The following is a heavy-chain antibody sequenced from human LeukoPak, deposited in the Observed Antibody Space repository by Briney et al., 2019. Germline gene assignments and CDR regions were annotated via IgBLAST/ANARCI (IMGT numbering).Heavy chain of an antibody. V-gene: IGHV3-30*02. CDR3: ARTVYDFWSGYSPIEP. CDR2: IRYDGSNK. CDR1: GFTFGSYG. D-gene: IGHD3-3*01. Sequence: PGGSLRLSCAASGFTFGSYGMHWVRQAPGKGPEWVAFIRYDGSNKYYADSVKGRFTISRDNSKNTLYLQMNSLQPEDTAVYYCARTVYDFWSGYSPIEPWGQGTLVTVSS. J-gene: IGHJ5*02.